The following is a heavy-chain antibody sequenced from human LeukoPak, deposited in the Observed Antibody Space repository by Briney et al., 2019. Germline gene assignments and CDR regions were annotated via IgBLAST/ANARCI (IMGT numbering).Heavy chain of an antibody. V-gene: IGHV1-69*13. CDR2: IIPIFGTA. D-gene: IGHD6-25*01. CDR1: GYTFTSYG. CDR3: ASGLERPLGPMDV. J-gene: IGHJ6*03. Sequence: ASVKVSCKASGYTFTSYGISWVRQAPGQGLEWMGGIIPIFGTANYAQKFQGRVTITADESTSTAYMELSSLRSEDTAVYYCASGLERPLGPMDVWGKGTTVTVSS.